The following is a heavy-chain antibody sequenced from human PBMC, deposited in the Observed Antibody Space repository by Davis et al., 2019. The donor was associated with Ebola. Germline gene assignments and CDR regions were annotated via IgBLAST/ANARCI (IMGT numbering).Heavy chain of an antibody. V-gene: IGHV1-18*01. CDR1: GYTFTSYA. D-gene: IGHD5-18*01. J-gene: IGHJ4*02. CDR2: IITDNGNR. Sequence: AASVKVSCKASGYTFTSYAMHWVRQAPGQGLEWMGWIITDNGNRNYAQKFQGRVTMSTDTSTTTAYMELTSLRSDDTAVYYFVRGGIQIWSSHYLDYWGQGTLVTVSS. CDR3: VRGGIQIWSSHYLDY.